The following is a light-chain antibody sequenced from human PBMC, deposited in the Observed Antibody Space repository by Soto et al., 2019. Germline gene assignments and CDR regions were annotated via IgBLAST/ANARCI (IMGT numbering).Light chain of an antibody. Sequence: DIQMTQSPATLSVSLGDGVTITCRASQKIGSWLAWYQQKPGKAPKLLIYDASSLESGVPSRFIGSGSGTEFTLTISSLQADDFTTYYCPQYNSNFMPFGQGSKVDI. CDR2: DAS. V-gene: IGKV1-5*01. CDR1: QKIGSW. CDR3: PQYNSNFMP. J-gene: IGKJ1*01.